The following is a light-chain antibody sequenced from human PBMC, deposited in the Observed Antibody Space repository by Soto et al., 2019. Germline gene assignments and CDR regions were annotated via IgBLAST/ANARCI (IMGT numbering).Light chain of an antibody. CDR3: SSYTSSSTRV. Sequence: QSALTQPASVSGSPGQSITISCTGTSSDVGGYNYVSWYQQHPGKAPKLMIYEVSNRPSGVSNRFSGSKSGNTASLTISGIKAEDEADYYCSSYTSSSTRVFGGGTKLTVL. CDR2: EVS. CDR1: SSDVGGYNY. J-gene: IGLJ3*02. V-gene: IGLV2-14*01.